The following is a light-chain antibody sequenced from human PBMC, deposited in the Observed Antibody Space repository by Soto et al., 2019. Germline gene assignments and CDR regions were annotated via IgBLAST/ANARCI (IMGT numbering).Light chain of an antibody. V-gene: IGKV3-20*01. Sequence: EIVLTQSPGTLSLSPGERATLSCRASQSVSSSYLAWYQQKPGQAPRLLIYGASSRATGIPDRFSGSGSGTDFTLTISRLEPEDFAVYYCQQYGSPLPGLTFGGGTKVDIK. CDR3: QQYGSPLPGLT. CDR2: GAS. CDR1: QSVSSSY. J-gene: IGKJ4*01.